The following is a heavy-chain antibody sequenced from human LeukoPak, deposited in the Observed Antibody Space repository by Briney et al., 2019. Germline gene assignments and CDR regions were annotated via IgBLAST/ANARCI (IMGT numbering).Heavy chain of an antibody. CDR2: ISSSSSYI. CDR3: ARGSVPPLYYFDY. V-gene: IGHV3-21*01. Sequence: PGGSLRLSCAASGFTFSSYSMNWVRQAPGKGLEWVSSISSSSSYIYYADSVKGRFTISRDNAKNSLYLQMNSLRAEDTAVYYCARGSVPPLYYFDYWGQGTLVTVSS. J-gene: IGHJ4*02. D-gene: IGHD2-2*01. CDR1: GFTFSSYS.